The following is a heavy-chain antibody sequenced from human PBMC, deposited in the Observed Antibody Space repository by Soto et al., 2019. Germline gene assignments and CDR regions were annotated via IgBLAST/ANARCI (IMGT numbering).Heavy chain of an antibody. Sequence: EVQLLESGGALVQPGGSLRLSCAASGFTFSTYAMSWVRLAPGRGLEWVLGLYPSGSSTTTYPDSVKGRFTIARDNSKNALHLQMNRLRAEDTAIYYCAKTPRGGNYGDWYFDLWGRGTLVTVSS. V-gene: IGHV3-23*05. CDR1: GFTFSTYA. CDR3: AKTPRGGNYGDWYFDL. CDR2: LYPSGSSTT. J-gene: IGHJ2*01. D-gene: IGHD4-4*01.